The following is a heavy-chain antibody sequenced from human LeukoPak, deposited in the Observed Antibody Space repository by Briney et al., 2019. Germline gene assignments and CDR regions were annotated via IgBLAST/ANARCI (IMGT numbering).Heavy chain of an antibody. J-gene: IGHJ6*02. V-gene: IGHV3-30-3*01. D-gene: IGHD3-10*01. CDR2: TSYDGYKK. CDR3: ARDRVRGSVEPFYYGSDV. Sequence: PGGSLRLSCATSGFTFSSFAVHWVRQAPGKGLEWVAVTSYDGYKKYYAHSVRGRFTISRDNSKNTLYLQMNSLRADDTAVYYCARDRVRGSVEPFYYGSDVWGQGTTVTVSS. CDR1: GFTFSSFA.